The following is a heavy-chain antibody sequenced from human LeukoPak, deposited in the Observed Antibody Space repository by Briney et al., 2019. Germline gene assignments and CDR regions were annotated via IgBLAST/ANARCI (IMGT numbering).Heavy chain of an antibody. V-gene: IGHV4-38-2*02. CDR3: ARGAEYYAIWRGYAGYSDY. CDR1: GYSISNGYY. D-gene: IGHD3-3*01. J-gene: IGHJ4*02. CDR2: IYHHGST. Sequence: SETLSLTCTVSGYSISNGYYWGWIRQPPGKGLEWVGSIYHHGSTYYNPSLTSRVTISLDRSKKKFSLKLTSVTAADTAVYFCARGAEYYAIWRGYAGYSDYWGQGISVTVSS.